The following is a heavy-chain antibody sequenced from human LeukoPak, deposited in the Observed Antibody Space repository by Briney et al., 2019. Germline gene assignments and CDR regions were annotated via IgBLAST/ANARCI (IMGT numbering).Heavy chain of an antibody. CDR2: IYSGGST. CDR1: GFTVSSNY. V-gene: IGHV3-53*05. CDR3: ARDGHYYDSSGYYSLDY. D-gene: IGHD3-22*01. Sequence: GGSLRLSCAASGFTVSSNYMSWVRQAPGKGLEWVSVIYSGGSTYYADSVKGRFTISRDNSKNTLYLQMNSLRAEDTAVYYCARDGHYYDSSGYYSLDYWGQGTLVTVSS. J-gene: IGHJ4*02.